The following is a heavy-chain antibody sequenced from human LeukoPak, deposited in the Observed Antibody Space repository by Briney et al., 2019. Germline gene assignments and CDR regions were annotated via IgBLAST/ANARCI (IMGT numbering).Heavy chain of an antibody. Sequence: PGRSLRLSCAASGFTFSNYAMHWVRQAPGKGLEWVSVISYDGRDKYSADSVKGRFTISRDNSKNTLYLQMNSLRAEDTAVYYCARGGFSGYDFERFDYWGPGTLVTVSS. CDR1: GFTFSNYA. J-gene: IGHJ4*02. D-gene: IGHD5-12*01. V-gene: IGHV3-30*04. CDR2: ISYDGRDK. CDR3: ARGGFSGYDFERFDY.